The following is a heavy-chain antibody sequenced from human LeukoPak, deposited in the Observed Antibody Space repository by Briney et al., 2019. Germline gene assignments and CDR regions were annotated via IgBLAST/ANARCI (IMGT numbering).Heavy chain of an antibody. CDR2: ISAYNGNT. Sequence: ASVKVSCKASGYTFTSYGISWVRQAPGQGLEWMGWISAYNGNTNYAQKLQGRVTMTRDTSTSTVYMELSSLRSEDTAVYYCARDSFVVWFGELGYYYGMDVWGQGTTVTVSS. CDR3: ARDSFVVWFGELGYYYGMDV. J-gene: IGHJ6*02. D-gene: IGHD3-10*01. V-gene: IGHV1-18*01. CDR1: GYTFTSYG.